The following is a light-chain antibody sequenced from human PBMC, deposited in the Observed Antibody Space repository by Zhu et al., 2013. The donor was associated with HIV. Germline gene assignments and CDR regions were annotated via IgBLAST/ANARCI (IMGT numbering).Light chain of an antibody. V-gene: IGLV1-44*01. CDR3: GTWDTSLSAGQV. CDR1: NSNIGRHS. Sequence: QSVLTQPPSVSGTPGQRVTISCSGTNSNIGRHSVSWYQLVPGAAPRLLIYKNSQRPSGVPDRFSGSKSGTSGSLAISGLQTGDEADYYCGTWDTSLSAGQVFGGGTKLTVL. J-gene: IGLJ3*02. CDR2: KNS.